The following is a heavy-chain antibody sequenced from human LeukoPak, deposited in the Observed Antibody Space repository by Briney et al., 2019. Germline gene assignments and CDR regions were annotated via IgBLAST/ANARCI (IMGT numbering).Heavy chain of an antibody. CDR3: ARDNSPFTIFGMDV. Sequence: PGGSLRLSCAASGFTVSSNYMSWVRQAPGKGLEWVSVIYSGGSTYYADSVKGRFTISRDNSKNTLYLQMNSLRAEDTAVYYCARDNSPFTIFGMDVWGQGTTVTVSS. CDR2: IYSGGST. J-gene: IGHJ6*02. V-gene: IGHV3-66*01. CDR1: GFTVSSNY. D-gene: IGHD3-3*01.